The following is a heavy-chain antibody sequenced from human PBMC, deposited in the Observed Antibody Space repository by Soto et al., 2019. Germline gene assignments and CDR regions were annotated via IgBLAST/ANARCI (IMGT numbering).Heavy chain of an antibody. CDR1: GFTFSSYG. V-gene: IGHV3-30*03. CDR3: ARALPYYFDY. J-gene: IGHJ4*02. CDR2: ISYDGSNK. Sequence: GGSLRLSCAASGFTFSSYGIHWVRQAPGKGLEWVALISYDGSNKYYADSVKGRFTISRDNSKNTLYLQMNSLRAEDTAVYYCARALPYYFDYWGQGNLVTVSS.